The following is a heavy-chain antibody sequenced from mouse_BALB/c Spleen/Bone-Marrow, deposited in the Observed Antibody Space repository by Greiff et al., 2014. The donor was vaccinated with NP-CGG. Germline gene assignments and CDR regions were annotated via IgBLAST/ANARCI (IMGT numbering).Heavy chain of an antibody. CDR2: IDPANGNT. CDR3: ARNTQFAY. D-gene: IGHD5-1-1*01. J-gene: IGHJ3*01. Sequence: VQLKQSGAELVKPGASVKLSCTASGFNIKDTYMHWVKQRPEQGLEWIGRIDPANGNTKYDPKFQGKATITAGTSSNTAYLQLSSLTSEDTAVYYCARNTQFAYWGQGTLVTVSA. V-gene: IGHV14-3*02. CDR1: GFNIKDTY.